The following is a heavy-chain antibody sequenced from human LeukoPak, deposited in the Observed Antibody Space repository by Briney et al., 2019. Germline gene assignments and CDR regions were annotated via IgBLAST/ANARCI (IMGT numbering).Heavy chain of an antibody. CDR2: IYYSGST. D-gene: IGHD6-13*01. J-gene: IGHJ4*02. CDR3: GSGRQLGY. CDR1: GGPISSYY. Sequence: SETLSLTCTFSGGPISSYYWSWIRQPPEKGLEGIGYIYYSGSTNYNPSLKSRVTISVDTSKNQFSLKLSSVTAAETAVYYCGSGRQLGYWGQGTLVTVSS. V-gene: IGHV4-59*01.